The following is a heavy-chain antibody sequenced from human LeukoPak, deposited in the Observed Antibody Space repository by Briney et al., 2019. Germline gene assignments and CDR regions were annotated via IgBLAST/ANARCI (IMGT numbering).Heavy chain of an antibody. V-gene: IGHV5-10-1*01. CDR1: GYNFSSYW. CDR3: ARRDYGGYWYFDL. D-gene: IGHD4-23*01. CDR2: IDPSGSYT. J-gene: IGHJ2*01. Sequence: GESLKISCKGSGYNFSSYWITWVRQMPGKGLEWMGRIDPSGSYTNYNPSFQGHVTISTDTSISTAYLQWSSLKASDTAMYYCARRDYGGYWYFDLWGRGTLVTVSS.